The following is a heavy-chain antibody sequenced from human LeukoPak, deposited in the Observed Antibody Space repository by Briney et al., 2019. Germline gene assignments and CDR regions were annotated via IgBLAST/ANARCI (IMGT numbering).Heavy chain of an antibody. V-gene: IGHV3-30*19. CDR1: GFTFSSYG. Sequence: GGSLRLSCAASGFTFSSYGMHWVRQAPGKGLEWVAVISYDGSNKYYADSVKGRFTISRDNSKNTLYLQMNSLRAEDTAVYYCARVQKGSYYLPAYWGQGTLVTVSS. CDR3: ARVQKGSYYLPAY. CDR2: ISYDGSNK. D-gene: IGHD3-10*01. J-gene: IGHJ4*02.